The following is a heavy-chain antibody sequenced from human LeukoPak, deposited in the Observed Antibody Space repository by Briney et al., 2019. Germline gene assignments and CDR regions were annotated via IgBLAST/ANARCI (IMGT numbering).Heavy chain of an antibody. Sequence: GASVKVSCKASGYTFTSYYMHWVRQAPGQGLEWMGIINPSGGSTSYAQKFQGRVTMTMDMSTSTVYMELSSLRSEDTAVYYCAREVSPQGGSSSGDPRNYYMDVWGKGTTVTVSS. D-gene: IGHD6-6*01. V-gene: IGHV1-46*01. CDR3: AREVSPQGGSSSGDPRNYYMDV. J-gene: IGHJ6*03. CDR1: GYTFTSYY. CDR2: INPSGGST.